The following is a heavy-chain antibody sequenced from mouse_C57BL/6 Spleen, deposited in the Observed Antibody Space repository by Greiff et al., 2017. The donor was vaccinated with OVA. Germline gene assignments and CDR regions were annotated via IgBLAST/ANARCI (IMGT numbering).Heavy chain of an antibody. CDR3: ARHYGNFCCSMDY. Sequence: VKLVESGPGLVQPSQSLSITCTVSGFSFTSYGVHWVRQSPGQGLEWLGVIWSGGSTDYNEAFISSLSISKDNSKSQVFFKMNSLQADDTAIYYYARHYGNFCCSMDYWGQGTSVTVSS. CDR2: IWSGGST. CDR1: GFSFTSYG. D-gene: IGHD2-1*01. J-gene: IGHJ4*01. V-gene: IGHV2-2*01.